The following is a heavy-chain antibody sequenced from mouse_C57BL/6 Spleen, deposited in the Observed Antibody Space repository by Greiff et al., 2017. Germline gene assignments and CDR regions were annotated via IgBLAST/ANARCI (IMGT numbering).Heavy chain of an antibody. CDR3: ARQDDYGSGYYN. CDR1: GFTFSSYG. J-gene: IGHJ4*01. D-gene: IGHD2-4*01. Sequence: EVKLVESGGDLVKPGGSLKLSCAASGFTFSSYGMSWVRQTPDKRLEWVATISSGGSYTYYPDSVKGRFTISRDNAKNTLYLQMSSLKSEDTAMYYCARQDDYGSGYYNWGQGTSVTVSS. V-gene: IGHV5-6*01. CDR2: ISSGGSYT.